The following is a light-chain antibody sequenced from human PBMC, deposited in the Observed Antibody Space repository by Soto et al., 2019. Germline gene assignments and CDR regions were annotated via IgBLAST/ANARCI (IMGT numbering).Light chain of an antibody. V-gene: IGKV3-20*01. J-gene: IGKJ1*01. Sequence: IVLTQSPGTLSLSLRERATLSCRASQSVNSIYLAWYQQKPGQAPRLLIYGASSRATGIPDRFSGSGSGTDFTLTISRLEPEDFELYYCQQYGGSPRTFGKGTKV. CDR1: QSVNSIY. CDR3: QQYGGSPRT. CDR2: GAS.